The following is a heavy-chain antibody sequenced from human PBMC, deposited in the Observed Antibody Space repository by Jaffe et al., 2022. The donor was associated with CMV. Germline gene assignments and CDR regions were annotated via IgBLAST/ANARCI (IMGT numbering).Heavy chain of an antibody. D-gene: IGHD3-10*01. V-gene: IGHV1-69*01. J-gene: IGHJ6*02. CDR3: ARGGFEGFGEKINYYGMDV. CDR2: IIPIFGTA. CDR1: GGTFSSYA. Sequence: QVQLVQSGAEVKKPGSSVKVSCKASGGTFSSYAISWVRQAPGQGLEWMGGIIPIFGTANYAQKFQGRVTITADESTSTAYMELSSLRSEDTAVYYCARGGFEGFGEKINYYGMDVWGQGTTVTVSS.